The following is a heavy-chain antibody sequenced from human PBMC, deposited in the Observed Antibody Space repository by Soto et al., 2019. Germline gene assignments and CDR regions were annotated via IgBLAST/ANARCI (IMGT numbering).Heavy chain of an antibody. CDR2: MTPNSGDT. CDR3: ARNLYNTGSFDH. Sequence: QVQLVQSGAEVKKPGASVKVSCKASGYTFTSYDINWVRQAPGQGLEWVGWMTPNSGDTGYAQTFQGRVTLTRDTSRSTAYMELSSLTSEDTAVYYCARNLYNTGSFDHWGQGTPVTTSS. CDR1: GYTFTSYD. J-gene: IGHJ4*02. V-gene: IGHV1-8*02. D-gene: IGHD1-20*01.